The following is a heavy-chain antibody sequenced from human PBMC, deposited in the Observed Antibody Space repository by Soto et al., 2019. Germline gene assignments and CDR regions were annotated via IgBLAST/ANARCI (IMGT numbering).Heavy chain of an antibody. CDR1: GFTFTSYD. Sequence: GGSLRLSCAASGFTFTSYDMHWVRQAPGKGLEWMALILYDGSAEYYADSVKGRFTISRDNSKSTLYLQMNSLRAEDTAVYYCARSRDGYSFYFYYGMDVWGQGTTVTVSS. CDR2: ILYDGSAE. V-gene: IGHV3-30*03. D-gene: IGHD4-4*01. J-gene: IGHJ6*02. CDR3: ARSRDGYSFYFYYGMDV.